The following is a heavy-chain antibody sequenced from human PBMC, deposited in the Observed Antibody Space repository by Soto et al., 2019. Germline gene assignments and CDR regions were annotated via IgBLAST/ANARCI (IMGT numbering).Heavy chain of an antibody. CDR2: ISGSGGST. J-gene: IGHJ2*01. V-gene: IGHV3-23*01. D-gene: IGHD6-6*01. CDR1: GFTFSSYA. Sequence: GGSLRLSCAASGFTFSSYAMSWVRQAPGKGLEWVSAISGSGGSTYYADSVKGQFTISRDNSKNTLYLQMNSLRAEDTAVYYCAKDSGSTLDSSSYWYFDLWGRGTLVTVSS. CDR3: AKDSGSTLDSSSYWYFDL.